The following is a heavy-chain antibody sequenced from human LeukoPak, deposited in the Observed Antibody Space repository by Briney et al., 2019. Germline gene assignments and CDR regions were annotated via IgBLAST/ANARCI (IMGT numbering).Heavy chain of an antibody. J-gene: IGHJ4*02. V-gene: IGHV2-5*02. CDR1: GFSLSTSGVG. CDR3: AHFNGTLTPVAY. Sequence: SGPTLVNPTQTLTLTCTFSGFSLSTSGVGVGWIRQPPGKALDWLAVIYWDDDKRYSPSLKSRLTITKDTSKNQVVLTMTNMDPVDTATYYCAHFNGTLTPVAYWGQGTLVTVSS. D-gene: IGHD4-23*01. CDR2: IYWDDDK.